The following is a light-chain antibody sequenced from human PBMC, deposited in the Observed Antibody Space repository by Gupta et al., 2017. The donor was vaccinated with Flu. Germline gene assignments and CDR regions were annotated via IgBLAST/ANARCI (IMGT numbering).Light chain of an antibody. CDR1: GGSIASYY. CDR2: EHK. CDR3: QSYDSTTYV. V-gene: IGLV6-57*03. J-gene: IGLJ1*01. Sequence: NFMLTQPHSVSEPPGKTITISRTHSGGSIASYYVQWYQQRPGSVPTTVIYEHKKRPPGVPDRFSGAIHISSNSASLTISGLKTEDEADYYCQSYDSTTYVFGTGTKVTVL.